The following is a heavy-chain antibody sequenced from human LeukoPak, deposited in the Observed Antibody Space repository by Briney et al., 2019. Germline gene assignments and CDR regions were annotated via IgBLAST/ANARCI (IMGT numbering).Heavy chain of an antibody. D-gene: IGHD5-18*01. J-gene: IGHJ1*01. CDR1: GDSISNYY. CDR2: IYYSGST. V-gene: IGHV4-59*01. CDR3: ARATTGYSYGFKH. Sequence: SETLSLTCSVFGDSISNYYWSWIRQPPGKGLEWIGYIYYSGSTNYNPSLKSRVTISVDTSKTQFSLKLSSVTAADTAVYYCARATTGYSYGFKHWGQGTLDTVSS.